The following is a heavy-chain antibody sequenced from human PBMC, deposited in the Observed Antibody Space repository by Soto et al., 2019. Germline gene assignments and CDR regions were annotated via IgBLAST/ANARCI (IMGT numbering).Heavy chain of an antibody. J-gene: IGHJ4*02. V-gene: IGHV4-30-4*01. Sequence: QVQLQESGPGLVKPSQTLSLTCTVSGGSISSGDYYWSWIRQPPGKGLEWIGYIYYSGSTYYNPSLKSRVTISVDTSKNQFSLKLSTVTAADTAVYYCARGAYDFWSGSHYFDYWGQGTLVTVSS. CDR2: IYYSGST. D-gene: IGHD3-3*01. CDR3: ARGAYDFWSGSHYFDY. CDR1: GGSISSGDYY.